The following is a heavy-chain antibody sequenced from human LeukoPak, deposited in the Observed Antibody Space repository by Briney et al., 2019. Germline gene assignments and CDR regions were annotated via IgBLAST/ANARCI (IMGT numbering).Heavy chain of an antibody. CDR1: GFTFGSSA. Sequence: GGSLRLSCAASGFTFGSSAMSWVRQAPGKGPEWVSTISGSGGSIYYADSVKGRFTISRDNSKNALYLQMNSLRAEDTAVYYCARDTSGISGLPNYWGQGTLVTVSS. CDR2: ISGSGGSI. D-gene: IGHD1-1*01. CDR3: ARDTSGISGLPNY. J-gene: IGHJ4*02. V-gene: IGHV3-23*01.